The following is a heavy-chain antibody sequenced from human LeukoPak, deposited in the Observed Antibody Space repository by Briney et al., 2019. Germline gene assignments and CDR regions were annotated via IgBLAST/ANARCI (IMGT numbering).Heavy chain of an antibody. CDR3: ARDAGPYDAFDI. V-gene: IGHV3-30-3*01. Sequence: GGSLRLSRAASGFTFSSYVMSWIRQAPGKGLEWVAVISYDGSNKYYADSVKGRFTISRDNSKNTLYLQMNSLRAEDTAVYYCARDAGPYDAFDIWGQGTMVTVSS. J-gene: IGHJ3*02. CDR1: GFTFSSYV. CDR2: ISYDGSNK.